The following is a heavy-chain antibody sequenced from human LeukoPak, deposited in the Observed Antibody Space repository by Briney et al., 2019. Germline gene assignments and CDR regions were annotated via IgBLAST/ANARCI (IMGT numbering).Heavy chain of an antibody. CDR2: INPNSGGT. Sequence: ASVKVSCKASGYTFTGYYMHWVRQAPGQGLEWMGWINPNSGGTNYAQKFQGRVTMTRDTSISTAYMELSRLRSDGTAVYYCARESIFGVVIPSYYYGMDVWGQGTTVTVSS. J-gene: IGHJ6*02. V-gene: IGHV1-2*02. D-gene: IGHD3-3*01. CDR3: ARESIFGVVIPSYYYGMDV. CDR1: GYTFTGYY.